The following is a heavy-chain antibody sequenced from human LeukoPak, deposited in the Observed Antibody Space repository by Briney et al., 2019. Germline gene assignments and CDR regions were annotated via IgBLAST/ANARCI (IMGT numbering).Heavy chain of an antibody. J-gene: IGHJ4*02. V-gene: IGHV3-23*01. D-gene: IGHD5-18*01. CDR3: ARDAEYSYGEIDY. Sequence: GGSLRLSCAASGFTFSSYAMSWVRQAPGKGLEWVSAISGSGSTYYADSVKGRFTISRDNAKNSLYLQMNSLRAEDTAVYYCARDAEYSYGEIDYWGQGTLVTVSS. CDR2: ISGSGST. CDR1: GFTFSSYA.